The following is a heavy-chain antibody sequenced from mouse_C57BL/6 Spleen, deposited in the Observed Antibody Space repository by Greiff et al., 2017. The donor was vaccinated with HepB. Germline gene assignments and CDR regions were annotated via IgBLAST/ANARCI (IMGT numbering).Heavy chain of an antibody. Sequence: QVHVKQPGAELVKPGASVKLSCKASGYTFTSYWMHWVKQRPGQGLEWIGMIHPNSGSTNYNEKFKSKATLTVDKSSSTAYMQLSSLTSEDSAVYYCARWSSSFAYWGQGTLVTVSA. CDR3: ARWSSSFAY. CDR1: GYTFTSYW. D-gene: IGHD3-1*01. CDR2: IHPNSGST. V-gene: IGHV1-64*01. J-gene: IGHJ3*01.